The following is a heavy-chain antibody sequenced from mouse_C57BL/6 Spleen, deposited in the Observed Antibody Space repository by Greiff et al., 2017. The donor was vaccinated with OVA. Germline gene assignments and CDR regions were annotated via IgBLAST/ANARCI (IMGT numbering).Heavy chain of an antibody. CDR2: INHDGSST. Sequence: EVQLVESEGGLVQPGSSMKLSCTASGFTFSDYYMAWVRQVPEKGLEWVANINHDGSSTYYLDSLKSRFIISRDNAKNILYLQMSSLKSEDTATYYCARVGAAMDYWGQGTSVTVSS. CDR1: GFTFSDYY. V-gene: IGHV5-16*01. J-gene: IGHJ4*01. CDR3: ARVGAAMDY.